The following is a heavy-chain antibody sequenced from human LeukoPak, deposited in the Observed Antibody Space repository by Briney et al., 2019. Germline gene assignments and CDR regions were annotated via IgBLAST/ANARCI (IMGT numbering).Heavy chain of an antibody. CDR3: ARELWFVNAPGSWFDP. Sequence: SQTLSLTCAVSGDSVSSGDYSWSWIRQPSGRGLEWIGYIFHSGSSYYNPSLKSRVTLSVDKSKNQFSLRLTSVTAADTAVYYCARELWFVNAPGSWFDPWGQGTLVTVSS. V-gene: IGHV4-30-2*01. CDR1: GDSVSSGDYS. CDR2: IFHSGSS. D-gene: IGHD3-10*01. J-gene: IGHJ5*02.